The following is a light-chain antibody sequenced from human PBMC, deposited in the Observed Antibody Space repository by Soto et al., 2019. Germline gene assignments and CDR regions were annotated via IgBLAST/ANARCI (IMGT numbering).Light chain of an antibody. Sequence: EIVLTQSPGTLSLSPGERATPSCRASQSVGSTLAWYQQKPGQAPRLLIYDAFNRANGIPARFSGGGSGTDFTLTISSLEAEDFAVYYCQQRSTWSYTFGQGTRLEIK. CDR2: DAF. CDR3: QQRSTWSYT. J-gene: IGKJ2*01. V-gene: IGKV3-11*01. CDR1: QSVGST.